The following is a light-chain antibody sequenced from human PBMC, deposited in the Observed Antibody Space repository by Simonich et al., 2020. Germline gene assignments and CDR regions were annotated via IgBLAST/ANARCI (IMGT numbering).Light chain of an antibody. V-gene: IGLV8-61*01. Sequence: QTVVTQEPSFSVSPGGTVTLTCGLSSGSVSTSYYPSWYQQTPGPAPRTLIYSTHTRASGVPDRFSGSILGNKAALTITGAQADDESDYDCVLYMGSGIWVFGGGTKLTVL. J-gene: IGLJ3*02. CDR1: SGSVSTSYY. CDR2: STH. CDR3: VLYMGSGIWV.